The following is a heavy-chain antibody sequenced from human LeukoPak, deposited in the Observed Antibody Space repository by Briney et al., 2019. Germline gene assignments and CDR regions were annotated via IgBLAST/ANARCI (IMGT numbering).Heavy chain of an antibody. CDR1: GGSISSSSYY. D-gene: IGHD3-22*01. CDR2: IYYRGST. V-gene: IGHV4-39*07. Sequence: ASETLSLTCTTSGGSISSSSYYWGWIRQPPGKGLEWIGSIYYRGSTYYNPSLKSRVTISVDTSKNQFSLKLSSVTAADTAVYYCARGYSSGYYYGLGWFDPWGQGTLVTVSS. J-gene: IGHJ5*02. CDR3: ARGYSSGYYYGLGWFDP.